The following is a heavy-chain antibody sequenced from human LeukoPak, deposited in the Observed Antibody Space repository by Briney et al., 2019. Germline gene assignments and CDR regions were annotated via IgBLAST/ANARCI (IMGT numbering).Heavy chain of an antibody. Sequence: ASVQVSCKASGGTFSSYTISWVRQAPGQGLEWMGRIIPILGIANYAQKFQGRVTITADKSTSTAYMELSSLRSEDTAVYYCARDLGPFSSTSCPQYYWAQGTLVTVSS. J-gene: IGHJ4*02. D-gene: IGHD2-2*01. V-gene: IGHV1-69*04. CDR3: ARDLGPFSSTSCPQYY. CDR1: GGTFSSYT. CDR2: IIPILGIA.